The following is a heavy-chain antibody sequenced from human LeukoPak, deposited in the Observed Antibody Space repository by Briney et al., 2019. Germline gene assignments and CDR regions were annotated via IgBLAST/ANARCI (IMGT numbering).Heavy chain of an antibody. D-gene: IGHD1-26*01. J-gene: IGHJ5*02. V-gene: IGHV4-59*12. CDR1: GGSISSYY. CDR2: IDYSGST. CDR3: ARERVGADINWFDP. Sequence: SETLSLTCTVSGGSISSYYWSWIRQPPGKGLEWIGYIDYSGSTNYNPSLKSRVTISVDTSKNQFSLKLSSVPAADTAVYYCARERVGADINWFDPWGQGSLVTVSS.